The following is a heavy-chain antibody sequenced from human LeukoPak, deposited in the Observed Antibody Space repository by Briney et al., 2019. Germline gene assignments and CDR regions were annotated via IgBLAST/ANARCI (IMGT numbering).Heavy chain of an antibody. J-gene: IGHJ6*03. Sequence: GGSLRLSCAASGFTFSSYAMSWVRQAPGKGLEWVSAISGSGGSTYYADSVKGRFTISRDNSKNTLYLQMNSLRAEDTAVYYWAGGGGGAQSQPGSYYYMDVWGKGTTVTVSS. V-gene: IGHV3-23*01. CDR2: ISGSGGST. D-gene: IGHD3-16*01. CDR3: AGGGGGAQSQPGSYYYMDV. CDR1: GFTFSSYA.